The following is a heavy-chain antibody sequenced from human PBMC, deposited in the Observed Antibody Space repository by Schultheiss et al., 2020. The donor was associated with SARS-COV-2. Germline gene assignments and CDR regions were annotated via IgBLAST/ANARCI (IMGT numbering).Heavy chain of an antibody. CDR1: GGSISSSSYY. J-gene: IGHJ5*02. Sequence: SETLSLTCTVSGGSISSSSYYWSWIRQPPGKGLEWIGYIYYSGSTYYNPSLKSRVTISVDTSKNQFSLKLSSVTAADTAVYYCARVTKSTSCHIDPWGQGTLVTVSS. D-gene: IGHD2-2*01. V-gene: IGHV4-30-4*08. CDR3: ARVTKSTSCHIDP. CDR2: IYYSGST.